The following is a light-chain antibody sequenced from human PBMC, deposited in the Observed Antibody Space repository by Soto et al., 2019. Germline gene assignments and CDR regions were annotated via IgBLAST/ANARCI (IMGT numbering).Light chain of an antibody. Sequence: EVVMTQSPAILSVSPGERATLSCRASQSVGINVAWYQQKPGQAPRLLIYGASTRATGSPDRFSASRSAKENPLPIHSLQSEVFAVYSCQQYNDWPRTFGGGGKV. CDR3: QQYNDWPRT. CDR1: QSVGIN. J-gene: IGKJ4*02. CDR2: GAS. V-gene: IGKV3-15*01.